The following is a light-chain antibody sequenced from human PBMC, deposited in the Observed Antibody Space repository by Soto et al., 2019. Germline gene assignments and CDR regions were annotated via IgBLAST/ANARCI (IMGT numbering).Light chain of an antibody. Sequence: QSALTQPASVSGSPGQSITISCTGTSSDVGGYKYVSWYQQHPGKAPKLMIYEVTNRPSGVSNRFSGSKSGNTASLTISGLQAEDEADYYCISYTSSNTYVFGTGTKGT. CDR2: EVT. J-gene: IGLJ1*01. CDR3: ISYTSSNTYV. CDR1: SSDVGGYKY. V-gene: IGLV2-14*01.